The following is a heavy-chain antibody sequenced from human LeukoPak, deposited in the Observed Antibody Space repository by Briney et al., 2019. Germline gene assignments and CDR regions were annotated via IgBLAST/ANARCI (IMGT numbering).Heavy chain of an antibody. CDR3: ARALGEFDY. V-gene: IGHV3-74*01. D-gene: IGHD3-16*01. CDR1: GFTFSSYR. Sequence: GGSLRLSCGASGFTFSSYRIHWVRQAPGKGLVWVSGFKNDGSSTSYADSVKGRFTISRDNAKNTLYLQMSSLSAEDTAVYYCARALGEFDYWGQGTLVTVSS. CDR2: FKNDGSST. J-gene: IGHJ4*02.